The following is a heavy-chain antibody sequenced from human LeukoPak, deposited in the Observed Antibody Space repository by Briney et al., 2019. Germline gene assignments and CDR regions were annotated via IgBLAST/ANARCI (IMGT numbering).Heavy chain of an antibody. CDR3: ARDFEWELLKANAFDI. V-gene: IGHV3-48*03. D-gene: IGHD1-26*01. CDR1: GFTFSSYE. J-gene: IGHJ3*02. Sequence: TGGSLTLSCAASGFTFSSYEMNWVRQAPRRGLEWVSYISSSGSKIMYADSVKGRFTISRENAKNSLYLQMNSLRAEDTAVYYCARDFEWELLKANAFDIWGQGTMVTVSS. CDR2: ISSSGSKI.